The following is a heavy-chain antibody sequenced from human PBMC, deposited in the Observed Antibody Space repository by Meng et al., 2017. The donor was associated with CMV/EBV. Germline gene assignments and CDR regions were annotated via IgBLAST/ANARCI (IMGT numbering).Heavy chain of an antibody. CDR1: GYTFTGYY. V-gene: IGHV1-2*02. CDR2: INPNSGGT. D-gene: IGHD2-2*01. CDR3: ARESIVVVPYKPYGMDV. J-gene: IGHJ6*02. Sequence: ASVKVSCKASGYTFTGYYMHWVRQAPGQGLEWMGWINPNSGGTNYAQKFQGRVTMTRDTSISTAYMELCRLRSDDTAVYYCARESIVVVPYKPYGMDVWGQGTTVTVSS.